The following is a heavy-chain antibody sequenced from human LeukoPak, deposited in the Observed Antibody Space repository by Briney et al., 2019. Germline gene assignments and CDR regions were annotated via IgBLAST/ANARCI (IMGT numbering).Heavy chain of an antibody. V-gene: IGHV1-2*02. D-gene: IGHD2-21*01. CDR3: ASGDHRGGAYSSGN. CDR1: VYRFTDYY. Sequence: ASVKVPCKASVYRFTDYYMHWVRQAPGQGLEWMGWINPINGDTIYAQKFRGRVTVTRDTSITTAYMELGRLRSDDTAVYYCASGDHRGGAYSSGNWGQGTLVTVSS. CDR2: INPINGDT. J-gene: IGHJ4*02.